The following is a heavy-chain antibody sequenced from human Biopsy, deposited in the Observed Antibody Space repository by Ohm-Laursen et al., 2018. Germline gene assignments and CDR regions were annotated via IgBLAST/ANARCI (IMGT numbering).Heavy chain of an antibody. Sequence: SLRLSCAASGLTFSRYSMHWVRQAPGKGLEWVSSISSSSNFIYYGDSVKGRFTISRDNAKNSLYLQMSNLRAEDTAVFYCAKDLRNNNWGVENWGQGTLVTVSS. D-gene: IGHD7-27*01. J-gene: IGHJ4*02. V-gene: IGHV3-21*01. CDR3: AKDLRNNNWGVEN. CDR1: GLTFSRYS. CDR2: ISSSSNFI.